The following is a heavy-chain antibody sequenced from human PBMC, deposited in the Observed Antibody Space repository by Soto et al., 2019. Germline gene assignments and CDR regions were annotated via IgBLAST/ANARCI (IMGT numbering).Heavy chain of an antibody. J-gene: IGHJ6*02. CDR3: ARSTTNYYYYGMDV. D-gene: IGHD4-4*01. V-gene: IGHV1-69*13. CDR1: GGTFSSYA. CDR2: IIPIFGTA. Sequence: GASVMVSCKASGGTFSSYAISWVRQAPGQGLEWMGGIIPIFGTANYAQKFQGRVTITADESTSTAYMELSSLRSEDTAVYYCARSTTNYYYYGMDVWGQGTTVTVSS.